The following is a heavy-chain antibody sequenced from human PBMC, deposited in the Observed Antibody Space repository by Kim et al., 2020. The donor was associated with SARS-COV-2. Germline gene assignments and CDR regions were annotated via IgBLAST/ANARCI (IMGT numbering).Heavy chain of an antibody. D-gene: IGHD3-3*01. V-gene: IGHV3-66*01. J-gene: IGHJ6*03. Sequence: VKGRFTISRDNSKNPLYLKMNSLRAEDTAVYYCARDWYYDFWSGASSYMDVWGKGTTVTVSS. CDR3: ARDWYYDFWSGASSYMDV.